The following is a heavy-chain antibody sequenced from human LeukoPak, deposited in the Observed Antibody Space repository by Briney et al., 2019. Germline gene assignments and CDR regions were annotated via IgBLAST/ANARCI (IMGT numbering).Heavy chain of an antibody. J-gene: IGHJ3*02. CDR1: GGSISSSNW. D-gene: IGHD6-13*01. CDR3: IAAADQFAFDI. V-gene: IGHV4-4*02. Sequence: PSETLSLTCAVSGGSISSSNWWSWVRQPPGKGLEWIGEIYHSGSTNYNPSLKSRVTISVDTSKNQFSLKLSSVTAADTAVYYPIAAADQFAFDIWGQGTMVTVSS. CDR2: IYHSGST.